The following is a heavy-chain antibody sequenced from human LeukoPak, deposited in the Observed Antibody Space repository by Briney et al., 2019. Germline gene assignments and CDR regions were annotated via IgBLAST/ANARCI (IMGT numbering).Heavy chain of an antibody. CDR1: GFTFTNAW. J-gene: IGHJ6*03. CDR2: IKSISDGGTI. CDR3: TKLGFGEFYYYYYYMDV. D-gene: IGHD3-10*01. Sequence: GGSLRLSCAASGFTFTNAWMTWVRQAPGKGLEWVGRIKSISDGGTIDYATPVKGRFTISRDDSKNTLYLQMNSLKTEDTAVYYCTKLGFGEFYYYYYYMDVWGKGTTVTVSS. V-gene: IGHV3-15*01.